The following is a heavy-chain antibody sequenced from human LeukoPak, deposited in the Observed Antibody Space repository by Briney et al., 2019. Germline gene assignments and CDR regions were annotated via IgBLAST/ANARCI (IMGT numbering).Heavy chain of an antibody. V-gene: IGHV4-59*01. D-gene: IGHD2-15*01. J-gene: IGHJ5*02. CDR1: GGSISSYY. CDR3: ARDFSDGGYSGGFDP. CDR2: IYYGGST. Sequence: SETLTLTCTVSGGSISSYYWSWIRQPPGKGLEWIGDIYYGGSTNYNHSVKSRVTISVDTSKNQFSLKLSSVTAADTAVYYCARDFSDGGYSGGFDPWGQGTLVTVSS.